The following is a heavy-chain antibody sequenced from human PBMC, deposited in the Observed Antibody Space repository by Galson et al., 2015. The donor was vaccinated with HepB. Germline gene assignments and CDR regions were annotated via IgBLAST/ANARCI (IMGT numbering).Heavy chain of an antibody. D-gene: IGHD3-10*01. J-gene: IGHJ3*02. CDR2: IYYSGST. CDR3: ARWVWFGELLSPHAFDI. V-gene: IGHV4-59*08. Sequence: LSLTCTVSGGSISSYYWRWIRQPPGKGLEWIGYIYYSGSTNYNPSLKSRVTISVDTSKNQFSLKLSSVTAADTAVYYCARWVWFGELLSPHAFDIWGPGTMVTVAS. CDR1: GGSISSYY.